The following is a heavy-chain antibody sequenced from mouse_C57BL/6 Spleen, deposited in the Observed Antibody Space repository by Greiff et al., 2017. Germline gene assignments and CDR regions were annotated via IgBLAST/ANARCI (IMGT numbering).Heavy chain of an antibody. Sequence: VQLQQSGPELVKPGASVKISCKASGYSFTDYNMNWVKQSNGKSLEWIGVINPNYGPTSYNQKFKGKATLTVDKSSSTAYMQLNSLTSEDSAVYYCASDGYFGSSYGYFDVWGTGTTVTVSS. J-gene: IGHJ1*03. CDR3: ASDGYFGSSYGYFDV. CDR1: GYSFTDYN. D-gene: IGHD1-1*01. V-gene: IGHV1-39*01. CDR2: INPNYGPT.